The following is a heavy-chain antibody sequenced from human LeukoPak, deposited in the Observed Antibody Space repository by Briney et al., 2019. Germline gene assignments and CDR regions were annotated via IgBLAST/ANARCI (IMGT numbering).Heavy chain of an antibody. CDR2: MNPNSGNT. Sequence: ASVKVSCKASGYTFTSYYMHWVRQAPGQGLEWMGWMNPNSGNTGYAQKFQGRVTITRNTSISTAYMELSSLRSEDTAVYYCARVVGRRYNWNYLSYWGQGTLVTVSS. V-gene: IGHV1-8*03. CDR1: GYTFTSYY. J-gene: IGHJ4*02. D-gene: IGHD1-7*01. CDR3: ARVVGRRYNWNYLSY.